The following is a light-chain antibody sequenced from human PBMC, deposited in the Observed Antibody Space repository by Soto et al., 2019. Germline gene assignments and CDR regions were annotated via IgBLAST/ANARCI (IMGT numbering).Light chain of an antibody. CDR3: QQYGNSPPVT. V-gene: IGKV3-20*01. J-gene: IGKJ4*01. CDR2: AAS. CDR1: QSFGGTY. Sequence: EIVLTQSPGTLSLSPGERATLSCRASQSFGGTYLAWYQQKPGQAPRLLIYAASSRATGSPDRFSGSGSGTDFSLTISRLEPEDFAVYYCQQYGNSPPVTFGGGTMVENK.